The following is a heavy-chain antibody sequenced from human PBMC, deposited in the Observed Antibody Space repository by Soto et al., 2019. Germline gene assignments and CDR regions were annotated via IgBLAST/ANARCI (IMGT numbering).Heavy chain of an antibody. V-gene: IGHV4-4*02. D-gene: IGHD6-13*01. Sequence: SETLSLTCTVSGGSISSGDYYWSWVRQPPGKRLEWIGEIYHSGSTNYNPSLKSRVTISVDKSKNQFSLKLSSVTAADTAVYYCASSSWDNWFDPWGQGTLVTVSS. CDR2: IYHSGST. CDR1: GGSISSGDYY. CDR3: ASSSWDNWFDP. J-gene: IGHJ5*02.